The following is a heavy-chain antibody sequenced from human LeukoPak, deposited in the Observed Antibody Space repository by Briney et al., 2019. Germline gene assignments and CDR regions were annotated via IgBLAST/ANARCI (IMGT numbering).Heavy chain of an antibody. CDR2: ISSSGGST. CDR1: GFIFSSYA. V-gene: IGHV3-23*01. D-gene: IGHD2-8*01. Sequence: GGSLRLSCAASGFIFSSYAMSWVRQAPGKGLEWVSAISSSGGSTYYADSVKGRFTISRDNSKNTLYLQMNSLRAEDTAVYYCAKLKGVLDRPRRALFDSWGQGTLVTVSS. CDR3: AKLKGVLDRPRRALFDS. J-gene: IGHJ4*02.